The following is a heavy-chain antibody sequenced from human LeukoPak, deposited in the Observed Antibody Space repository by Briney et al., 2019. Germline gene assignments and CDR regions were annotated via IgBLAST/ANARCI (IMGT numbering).Heavy chain of an antibody. J-gene: IGHJ6*02. Sequence: ASVKVSCKASGYNFISYYMHWVRHAPGQGLEWMGIINPSGGSTSYAQKFQDRVTMTRDTSMSTVYMELSSPKSEDTAVYYCAREDVVLVDAVRYYYYGMDVWGQGTTVTVSS. CDR1: GYNFISYY. CDR3: AREDVVLVDAVRYYYYGMDV. D-gene: IGHD1-26*01. V-gene: IGHV1-46*01. CDR2: INPSGGST.